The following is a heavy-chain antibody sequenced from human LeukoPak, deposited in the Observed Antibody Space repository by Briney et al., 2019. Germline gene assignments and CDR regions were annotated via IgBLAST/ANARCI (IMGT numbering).Heavy chain of an antibody. V-gene: IGHV1-69*04. CDR3: ARGGYGDYFDY. CDR2: IIPILGIA. Sequence: ASVKVSCKASGGTFSSYAISWVRQAAGQGLEWMGRIIPILGIANYAQKFQGRVTITADKSASTAYMELSSLRSEGTGVYCCARGGYGDYFDYWGQGTLVTVSS. CDR1: GGTFSSYA. D-gene: IGHD5-12*01. J-gene: IGHJ4*02.